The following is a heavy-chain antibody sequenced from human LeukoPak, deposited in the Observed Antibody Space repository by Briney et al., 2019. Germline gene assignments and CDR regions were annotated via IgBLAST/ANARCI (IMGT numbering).Heavy chain of an antibody. J-gene: IGHJ4*02. V-gene: IGHV4-38-2*02. CDR1: GYSISSGYY. D-gene: IGHD7-27*01. CDR3: ARLAWGRLDY. CDR2: IYQSGST. Sequence: PSETLSLTCSVSGYSISSGYYWGWIRQAPGKGLEWIGSIYQSGSTYYNPSLKSRVTISVDTSKNQFSLRLSSVTAADTAVYYCARLAWGRLDYWGQGTLVTVSS.